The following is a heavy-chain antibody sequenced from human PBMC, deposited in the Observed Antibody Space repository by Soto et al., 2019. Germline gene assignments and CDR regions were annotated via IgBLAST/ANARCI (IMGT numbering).Heavy chain of an antibody. CDR1: GGSVSSGNYY. CDR2: IYYSGST. V-gene: IGHV4-61*01. CDR3: YAGLNQYYDL. D-gene: IGHD6-13*01. J-gene: IGHJ2*01. Sequence: QVQLQESGPGLVKPSETLSLTCTVSGGSVSSGNYYWRWIRQTPGKGLEWIGYIYYSGSTNYNPSLKSRVTISVDTSKNQFSLKLSSLTAADTAVYYCYAGLNQYYDLWGRGTLVTVSS.